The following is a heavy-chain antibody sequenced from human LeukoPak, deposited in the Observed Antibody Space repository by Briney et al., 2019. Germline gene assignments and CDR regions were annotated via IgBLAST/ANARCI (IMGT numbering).Heavy chain of an antibody. CDR3: GRQGYTASYYFLDF. Sequence: PSETLSLTCTASSGSINSYYWGWVRQPPGKGLEWIGRIYTTGATQYNPSLKSRVTMSIDTSTNQFSLNLRSMTAVDTAVYYCGRQGYTASYYFLDFWSQGTLVAVS. V-gene: IGHV4-4*07. J-gene: IGHJ4*02. D-gene: IGHD1-26*01. CDR2: IYTTGAT. CDR1: SGSINSYY.